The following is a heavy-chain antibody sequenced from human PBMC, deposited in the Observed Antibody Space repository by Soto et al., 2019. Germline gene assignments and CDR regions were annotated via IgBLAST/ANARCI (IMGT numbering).Heavy chain of an antibody. V-gene: IGHV3-33*01. J-gene: IGHJ4*02. CDR2: IWYDGSNK. CDR3: ARDRSHFDY. CDR1: GFTFSSYG. Sequence: QVQLVESGGGVVQPGRSLRLSCAASGFTFSSYGMHWVRQAPGMGLEWVAVIWYDGSNKYYADSVKGRFTISRDNSKNTLYLQMNSLRAEDTAVYYCARDRSHFDYWGQGTLVTVSS.